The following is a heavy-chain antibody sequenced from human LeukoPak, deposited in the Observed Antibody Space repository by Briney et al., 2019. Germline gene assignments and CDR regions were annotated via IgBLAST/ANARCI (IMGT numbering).Heavy chain of an antibody. CDR3: TKDGGSYRYFDC. J-gene: IGHJ4*02. CDR1: GLTFSSYA. D-gene: IGHD1-26*01. CDR2: IRGNGGDP. Sequence: PGGSLRLSCAASGLTFSSYAMTWVRQAPGKGLEWVSSIRGNGGDPYYADSVKGRFTISRDNSKNTLYLQMHSLTAEVTAVYYCTKDGGSYRYFDCWGQGTLVSVSS. V-gene: IGHV3-23*01.